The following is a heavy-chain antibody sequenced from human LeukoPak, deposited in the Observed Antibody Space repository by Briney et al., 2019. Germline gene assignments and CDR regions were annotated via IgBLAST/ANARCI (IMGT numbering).Heavy chain of an antibody. D-gene: IGHD3-3*01. CDR2: IYPGDSDT. J-gene: IGHJ4*02. CDR1: GYTFSSYW. CDR3: ARQNDFRLDY. Sequence: GESLKISCNGSGYTFSSYWIGWVRQMPGKGLEWMGIIYPGDSDTRYSPSLQCQVPISVDTSIGTAYLQWSSLKASDTAIYYCARQNDFRLDYWGQGTLVTVSS. V-gene: IGHV5-51*01.